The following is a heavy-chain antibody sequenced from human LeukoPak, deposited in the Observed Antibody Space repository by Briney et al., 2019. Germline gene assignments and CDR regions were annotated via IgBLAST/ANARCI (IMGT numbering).Heavy chain of an antibody. D-gene: IGHD3-22*01. CDR2: INPNSGGT. Sequence: GASVKVSCKASGYTFTGYDMHWVRKAPGQGLEWMGRINPNSGGTNYAQKFQGRVTMNRDTSISTASMELSRRRPDDTPVYYCSTGVAYFDMDYWGQGTLVTVSS. CDR3: STGVAYFDMDY. V-gene: IGHV1-2*06. CDR1: GYTFTGYD. J-gene: IGHJ4*02.